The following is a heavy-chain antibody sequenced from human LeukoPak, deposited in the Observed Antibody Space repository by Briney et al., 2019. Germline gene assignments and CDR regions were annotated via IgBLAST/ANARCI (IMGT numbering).Heavy chain of an antibody. CDR2: INTDGSST. Sequence: GGSLRLSCAASGFTFSNYWMHWVRQAPGKGLVWVSRINTDGSSTTYADSVKGRFTISRDNAENTLYLQVNSLRAEDTAVYYCARYFDFWTGRPFDYWGQGTLVIVSS. CDR3: ARYFDFWTGRPFDY. CDR1: GFTFSNYW. D-gene: IGHD3-3*01. V-gene: IGHV3-74*03. J-gene: IGHJ4*02.